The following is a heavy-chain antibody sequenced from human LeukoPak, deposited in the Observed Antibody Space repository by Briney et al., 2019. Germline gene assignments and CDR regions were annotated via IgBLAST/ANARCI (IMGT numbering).Heavy chain of an antibody. CDR2: IKQDGGED. V-gene: IGHV3-7*05. D-gene: IGHD3-10*01. CDR3: ARESGRPQVYYSDS. J-gene: IGHJ4*02. Sequence: GGSLRLSCAASGFTFTNYWLSWVRQAPGKGLEWVANIKQDGGEDYYVASVKGRFTITRDNAKNSLYLQMSSLGAEDTAVYYCARESGRPQVYYSDSWGQGTLVTVSS. CDR1: GFTFTNYW.